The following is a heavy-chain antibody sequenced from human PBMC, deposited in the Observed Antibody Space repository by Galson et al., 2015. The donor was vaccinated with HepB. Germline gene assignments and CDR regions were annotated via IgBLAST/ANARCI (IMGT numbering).Heavy chain of an antibody. CDR1: GFTFSSYS. CDR2: ISSSSNYI. J-gene: IGHJ4*02. V-gene: IGHV3-21*01. D-gene: IGHD1-26*01. CDR3: VRDPPVGTPLDY. Sequence: SLRLSCAASGFTFSSYSMNWVRQAPGKGLEWVSSISSSSNYIYYADSVKGRFTISRDDAKNSLYLQMNSLRAEDTAVYYCVRDPPVGTPLDYWGQGTLVAVSS.